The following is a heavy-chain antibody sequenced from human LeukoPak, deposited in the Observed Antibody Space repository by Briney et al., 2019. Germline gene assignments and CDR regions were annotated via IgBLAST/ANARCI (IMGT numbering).Heavy chain of an antibody. D-gene: IGHD6-13*01. V-gene: IGHV2-70*11. CDR3: ARITPAGRQLDY. CDR1: GFSLSTSGMC. CDR2: IDWDDDK. J-gene: IGHJ4*02. Sequence: SGPTPVNPTHTLTLTCTFSGFSLSTSGMCVSWIRQPPGKALEWLARIDWDDDKYYSTSLKTRLTISKDTSKNQVVLTMTYMDPVVTATNYCARITPAGRQLDYWGQGTLVTVSS.